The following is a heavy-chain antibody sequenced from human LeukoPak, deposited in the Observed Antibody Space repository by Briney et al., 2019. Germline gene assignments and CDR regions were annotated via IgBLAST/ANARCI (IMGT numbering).Heavy chain of an antibody. Sequence: TGGSVRLSCSASGFTFSRYGMQWVRQAPGKGLEYVSAVSSNGGSTNYADSAKGRFTISRDNSKNTLDLQMSSLRAEDTAVYYCVKGKDGYTDYWGQGTLVTVSS. D-gene: IGHD5-24*01. CDR3: VKGKDGYTDY. J-gene: IGHJ4*02. CDR1: GFTFSRYG. V-gene: IGHV3-64D*09. CDR2: VSSNGGST.